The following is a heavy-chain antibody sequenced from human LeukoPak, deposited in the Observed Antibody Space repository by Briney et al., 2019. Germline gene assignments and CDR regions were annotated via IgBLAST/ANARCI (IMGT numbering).Heavy chain of an antibody. J-gene: IGHJ4*02. CDR3: ARGGSYYDSSGYFDY. CDR1: GFTFSSYE. V-gene: IGHV3-48*03. D-gene: IGHD3-22*01. Sequence: GGSLRLSCAASGFTFSSYEMNWVRQAPGKGLEWVSYISSSGSTIYYADSVKGRFTISRDNAKNSLYLQMNSLRAEDTAVYYCARGGSYYDSSGYFDYWGQGTLVTVSP. CDR2: ISSSGSTI.